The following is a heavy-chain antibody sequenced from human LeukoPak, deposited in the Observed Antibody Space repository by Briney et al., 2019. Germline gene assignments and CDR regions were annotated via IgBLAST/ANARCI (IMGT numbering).Heavy chain of an antibody. CDR2: ISSGSSFI. CDR3: ARESSGYFY. V-gene: IGHV3-21*01. D-gene: IGHD3-22*01. J-gene: IGHJ4*02. CDR1: GFTFSTYS. Sequence: GGSLRLSSAASGFTFSTYSMNWVRQAPGKGLEWVSSISSGSSFIYCADSVKGRFTISRDNAKNSLFLQMNSLRAEDTAVYYCARESSGYFYWGQGTLVTVSS.